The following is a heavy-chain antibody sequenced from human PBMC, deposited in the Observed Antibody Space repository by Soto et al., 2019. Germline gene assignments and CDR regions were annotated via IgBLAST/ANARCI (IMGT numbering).Heavy chain of an antibody. CDR2: INAGNGNT. J-gene: IGHJ5*02. CDR3: ARDVAVAGILLEGNNWFDP. CDR1: GYTFTSYA. V-gene: IGHV1-3*01. D-gene: IGHD6-19*01. Sequence: ASVKVSCKASGYTFTSYAMHWVRQAPGQRLEWMGWINAGNGNTKYSQKFQGRVTITRDTSASTAYMELSSLRSEDTAVYYCARDVAVAGILLEGNNWFDPWGQGTLVTVSS.